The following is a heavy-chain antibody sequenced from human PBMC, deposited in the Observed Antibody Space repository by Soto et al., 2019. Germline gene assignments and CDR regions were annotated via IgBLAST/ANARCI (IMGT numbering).Heavy chain of an antibody. CDR3: AKVPRLGFWSGYYYFDY. CDR2: ISGSGGST. Sequence: EVQLLESGGGLVQPGGSLRLSCAASGFTFSSYAMSWVRQAPGKGLEWVSAISGSGGSTYYADSVKGRFTISRDNSKNTLYLQMNSLRAEDTAVYYCAKVPRLGFWSGYYYFDYWGQGTLVTVSS. D-gene: IGHD3-3*01. V-gene: IGHV3-23*01. J-gene: IGHJ4*02. CDR1: GFTFSSYA.